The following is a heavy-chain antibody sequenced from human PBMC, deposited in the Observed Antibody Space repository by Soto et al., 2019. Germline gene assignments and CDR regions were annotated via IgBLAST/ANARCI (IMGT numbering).Heavy chain of an antibody. Sequence: QVQLVESGGGVVQPGRSLRLSCAASGFTFSSYAMHWVRQAPGKGLEWVAVISYDGSNKYYADSVKGRFTISRDNSKNTRYLQMNSLRAEDTAVYYCARDKSGYNKYYYYGMDVWGQGTTVTVSS. CDR1: GFTFSSYA. J-gene: IGHJ6*02. V-gene: IGHV3-30-3*01. CDR3: ARDKSGYNKYYYYGMDV. CDR2: ISYDGSNK. D-gene: IGHD3-3*01.